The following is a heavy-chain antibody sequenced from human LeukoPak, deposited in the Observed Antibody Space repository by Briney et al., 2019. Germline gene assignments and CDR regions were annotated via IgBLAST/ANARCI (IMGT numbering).Heavy chain of an antibody. CDR3: AREYYYDSSGYGY. V-gene: IGHV1-2*02. D-gene: IGHD3-22*01. J-gene: IGHJ4*02. CDR1: GYTFTGYY. Sequence: GASVTVSCTSSGYTFTGYYMHWVRQAPGQGLEWMGWINPNSGGTNYAQKFQGRVTMTRDTSISTAYMELSRPRSDDTAVYYCAREYYYDSSGYGYWGQGTLVTVSS. CDR2: INPNSGGT.